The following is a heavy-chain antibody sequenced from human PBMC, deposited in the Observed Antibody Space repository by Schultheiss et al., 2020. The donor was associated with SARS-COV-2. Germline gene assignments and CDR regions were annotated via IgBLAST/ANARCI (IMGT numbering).Heavy chain of an antibody. CDR1: GGSISSSSYY. Sequence: SETLSLTCTVSGGSISSSSYYWSWIRQHPGKGLEWIGYIYYSGSTYYNPSLKSRVTISVDTSKNQFSLKLSSVTAADTAVYYCARERHSHIVGALYYFDYWGQGTLVTVSS. CDR3: ARERHSHIVGALYYFDY. J-gene: IGHJ4*02. V-gene: IGHV4-31*03. CDR2: IYYSGST. D-gene: IGHD1-26*01.